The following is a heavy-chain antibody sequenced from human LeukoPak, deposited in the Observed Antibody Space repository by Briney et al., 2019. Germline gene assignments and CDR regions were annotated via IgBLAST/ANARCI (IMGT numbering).Heavy chain of an antibody. CDR2: INHSGST. Sequence: SETLSLTCAVYGGSFSGYYWSWIRQPPGKGLEWIGEINHSGSTNYNPSLKSRVTISVDTSKNQFSLKLSSVTAADPAVYYCARGRDIVVVPAAYFDYWGQGTLVTVSS. V-gene: IGHV4-34*01. D-gene: IGHD2-2*01. CDR3: ARGRDIVVVPAAYFDY. J-gene: IGHJ4*02. CDR1: GGSFSGYY.